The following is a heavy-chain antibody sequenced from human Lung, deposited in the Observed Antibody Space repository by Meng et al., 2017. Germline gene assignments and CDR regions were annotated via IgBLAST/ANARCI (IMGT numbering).Heavy chain of an antibody. CDR1: GYNFPDYW. J-gene: IGHJ4*02. D-gene: IGHD6-13*01. V-gene: IGHV1-2*06. Sequence: QLGDVGAGGKKPGASVKVSCKPSGYNFPDYWLHWVRRAPGQGLEWMGRIDPKSGDTHYAQRFQGRVTMTGDTSISTAYMELSGLRSDDTAMYYCARDEDISAAGKLFGDYWGQGTLVTVSS. CDR3: ARDEDISAAGKLFGDY. CDR2: IDPKSGDT.